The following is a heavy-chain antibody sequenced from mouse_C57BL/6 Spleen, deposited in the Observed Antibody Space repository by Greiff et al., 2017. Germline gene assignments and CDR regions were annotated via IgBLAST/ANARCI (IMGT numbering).Heavy chain of an antibody. D-gene: IGHD2-5*01. V-gene: IGHV1-55*01. CDR1: GYTFTSYW. J-gene: IGHJ1*03. Sequence: QVQLQQPGAELVKPGASVKMSCKASGYTFTSYWITWVKQRPGQGLEWIGDIYPGSGSTNYNEKFKSKATLTVDTSSSTAYMQLSSLTSEDSAVYYCARDSNYHWYFDVWGTGTTVTVSS. CDR3: ARDSNYHWYFDV. CDR2: IYPGSGST.